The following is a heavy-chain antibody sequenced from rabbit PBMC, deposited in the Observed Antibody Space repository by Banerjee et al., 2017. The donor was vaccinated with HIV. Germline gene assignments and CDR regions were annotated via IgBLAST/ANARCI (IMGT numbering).Heavy chain of an antibody. D-gene: IGHD1-1*01. Sequence: QSLEESGGDLVKPGASLTLTCIVSGFSFSSGAYMCWVRQAPGKGLEWIGCIYTGSGNTYYASWAKGRFTISKTSSTTVTLQMTSLTAADTATYFCAGIADVSSIGGYTYFKLRGPGTLVTVS. CDR1: GFSFSSGAY. CDR2: IYTGSGNT. CDR3: AGIADVSSIGGYTYFKL. J-gene: IGHJ4*01. V-gene: IGHV1S40*01.